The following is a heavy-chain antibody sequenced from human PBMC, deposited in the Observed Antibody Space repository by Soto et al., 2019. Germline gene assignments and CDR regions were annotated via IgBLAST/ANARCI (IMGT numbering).Heavy chain of an antibody. V-gene: IGHV3-72*01. CDR3: VRTTYFSDSSGYTRCFDY. CDR1: GFTLSEHY. CDR2: SRDKAQGYST. D-gene: IGHD3-22*01. J-gene: IGHJ4*02. Sequence: EVQLVESGGGLVQPGGSLRLSCAGSGFTLSEHYIDWVRQDPGKGMEWVGRSRDKAQGYSTEYAASVKGRFTTSRNDSKNSVYLQMNSLKTEDTAVYHCVRTTYFSDSSGYTRCFDYCGQGTLVTVSS.